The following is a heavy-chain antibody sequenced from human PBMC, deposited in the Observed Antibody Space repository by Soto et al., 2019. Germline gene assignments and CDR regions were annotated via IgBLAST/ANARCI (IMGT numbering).Heavy chain of an antibody. D-gene: IGHD2-15*01. CDR2: ISGSGGST. CDR1: GFTFSSYA. J-gene: IGHJ3*02. CDR3: AKDATPAKYCSGGSCYSGGDAFDI. V-gene: IGHV3-23*01. Sequence: VQLLESGGGLVQPGGSLRLSCAASGFTFSSYAMSWVRQAPGKGLEWVSAISGSGGSTYYADSVKGRFTISRDNSKNTLYLQMNSLRAEDTAVYYCAKDATPAKYCSGGSCYSGGDAFDIWGQGTMVTVSS.